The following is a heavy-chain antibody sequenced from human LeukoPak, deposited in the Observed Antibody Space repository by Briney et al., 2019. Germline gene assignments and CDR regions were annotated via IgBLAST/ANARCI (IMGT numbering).Heavy chain of an antibody. CDR1: ELIFSIYE. CDR3: ARGGNAASTNWVDS. V-gene: IGHV3-48*03. D-gene: IGHD2/OR15-2a*01. J-gene: IGHJ5*01. Sequence: GGSLRLSCAASELIFSIYEMNWVRQTPGKGLEWLSYISSSGKSIYYADSVKGRFTISRDNAKNSVYLQMNSLRVEDTAVYYCARGGNAASTNWVDSWGQGTLVTVSS. CDR2: ISSSGKSI.